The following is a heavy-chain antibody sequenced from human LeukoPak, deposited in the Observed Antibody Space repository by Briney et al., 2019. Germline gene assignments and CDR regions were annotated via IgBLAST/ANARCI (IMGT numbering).Heavy chain of an antibody. D-gene: IGHD5-12*01. Sequence: TGGSLRLSCAASGFTFSSYSMNWVRQAPGKGLEWVSSISSSSSYIYYADSVKGRFTISRDNAKNSLYLQMNSLRAEDTAVYYCARALLPTIYYYMDVWGKGTTATVSS. CDR1: GFTFSSYS. CDR2: ISSSSSYI. J-gene: IGHJ6*03. V-gene: IGHV3-21*04. CDR3: ARALLPTIYYYMDV.